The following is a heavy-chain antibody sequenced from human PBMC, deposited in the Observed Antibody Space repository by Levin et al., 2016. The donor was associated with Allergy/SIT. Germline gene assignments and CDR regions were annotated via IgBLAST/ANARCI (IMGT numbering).Heavy chain of an antibody. J-gene: IGHJ6*02. V-gene: IGHV3-33*01. CDR3: ARDRGDYCSGDSCYSRGMDV. CDR2: IWYDGSNK. D-gene: IGHD2-15*01. Sequence: WIRQPPGKGLEWVAFIWYDGSNKYYADSVKGRFTISRDNSKNTLYLQMNSLRAEDTAVYYCARDRGDYCSGDSCYSRGMDVWGQGTTVTVSS.